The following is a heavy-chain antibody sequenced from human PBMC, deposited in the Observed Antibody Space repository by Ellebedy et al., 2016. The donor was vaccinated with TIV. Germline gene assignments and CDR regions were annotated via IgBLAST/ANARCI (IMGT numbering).Heavy chain of an antibody. D-gene: IGHD6-6*01. V-gene: IGHV4-59*01. Sequence: SETLSLTCTASGASISTYYWSWIRQPPGKGLEWIGYIYYSGSTNYNPSLKSRVTISVDTSKNQFSLKLSSVTAADTAVYYCARVDSSSSARAFDIWGQGTMVTVSS. CDR1: GASISTYY. CDR2: IYYSGST. CDR3: ARVDSSSSARAFDI. J-gene: IGHJ3*02.